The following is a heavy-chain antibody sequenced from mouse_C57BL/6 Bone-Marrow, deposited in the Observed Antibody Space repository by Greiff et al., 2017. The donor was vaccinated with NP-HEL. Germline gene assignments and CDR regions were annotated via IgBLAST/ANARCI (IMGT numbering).Heavy chain of an antibody. D-gene: IGHD1-1*01. J-gene: IGHJ2*01. V-gene: IGHV1-26*01. CDR1: GYTFTDYY. Sequence: EVQLHQSGPELVKPGASVKISCKASGYTFTDYYMNWVKQSHGKSLEWIGDINPNNGGTSYNQKFKGKATLTVDKSSSTAYMELRSLTSEDSAVYYCARPHYGSSLYYFDYWGQGTTLTVSS. CDR3: ARPHYGSSLYYFDY. CDR2: INPNNGGT.